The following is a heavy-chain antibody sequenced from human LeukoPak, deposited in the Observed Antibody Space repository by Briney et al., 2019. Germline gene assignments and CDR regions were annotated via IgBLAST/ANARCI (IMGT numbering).Heavy chain of an antibody. J-gene: IGHJ4*02. CDR2: ISGSGDTT. D-gene: IGHD4-17*01. V-gene: IGHV3-23*01. Sequence: PGGSLRLSCAASGFTFSYFPMNWVRQVPGKGLEWVSAISGSGDTTYYADSLRGRFTISRDNSKNTLYLQMSSLRAEDTAVYYCAKDRTFYYGDPLDYWGQGTLVTVSS. CDR1: GFTFSYFP. CDR3: AKDRTFYYGDPLDY.